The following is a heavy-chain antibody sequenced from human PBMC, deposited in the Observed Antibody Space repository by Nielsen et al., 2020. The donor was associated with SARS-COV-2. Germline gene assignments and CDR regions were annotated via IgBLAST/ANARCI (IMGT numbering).Heavy chain of an antibody. D-gene: IGHD3-16*02. J-gene: IGHJ6*03. V-gene: IGHV3-30-3*01. CDR3: ARSLVRSEFSARTEAYYYYYMDV. CDR1: GFTFSSYA. CDR2: ISYDGSNK. Sequence: GESLKISCAASGFTFSSYAMHWVRQAPGKGLEWVAVISYDGSNKYYADSVKGRFTISRDNSKNTLYLQMNSLRAEDTAVYYCARSLVRSEFSARTEAYYYYYMDVWGKGTTVTVSS.